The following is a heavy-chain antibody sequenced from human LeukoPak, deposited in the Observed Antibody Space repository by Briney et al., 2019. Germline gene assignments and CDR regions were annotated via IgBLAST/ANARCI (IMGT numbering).Heavy chain of an antibody. CDR3: AKRDPRPFAFDI. V-gene: IGHV3-23*01. CDR2: ISGSGSNT. J-gene: IGHJ3*02. Sequence: GGSLRLSCAASGFTLDNYAMSWVRQTPGKGLEWVSLISGSGSNTYYADSVKGRFTISRDNSKSTLYLQMNSLRVEDTAVYYCAKRDPRPFAFDIWGQGTMVAVSS. CDR1: GFTLDNYA.